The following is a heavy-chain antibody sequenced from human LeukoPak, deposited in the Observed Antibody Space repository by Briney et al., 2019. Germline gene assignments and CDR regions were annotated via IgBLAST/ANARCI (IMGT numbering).Heavy chain of an antibody. V-gene: IGHV3-21*01. CDR3: ASNYDSSNYYGFDY. D-gene: IGHD3-22*01. Sequence: GGCLRLSCAASGFTFSSYSMNWVRQAPGKGLEWVSYISSSSSYIYYADSVKGRFTISRDNAKNSLYLQMNSLRAEDTAVYYCASNYDSSNYYGFDYWGQGTLVTDSS. J-gene: IGHJ4*02. CDR2: ISSSSSYI. CDR1: GFTFSSYS.